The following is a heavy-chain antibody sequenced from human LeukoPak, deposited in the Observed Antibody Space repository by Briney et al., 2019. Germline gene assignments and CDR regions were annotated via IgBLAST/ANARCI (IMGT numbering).Heavy chain of an antibody. CDR2: IHYSGST. V-gene: IGHV4-39*07. CDR3: ARYLSGTQFDY. D-gene: IGHD1-26*01. CDR1: GGSISSSRYY. Sequence: PSETLSLTCTVSGGSISSSRYYWGWIRQPPGKGLEWIGGIHYSGSTYYNPSLKSRVTISVDTSKKQFSLKLSSVTAADTAVYYCARYLSGTQFDYWGQGTLVTVSS. J-gene: IGHJ4*02.